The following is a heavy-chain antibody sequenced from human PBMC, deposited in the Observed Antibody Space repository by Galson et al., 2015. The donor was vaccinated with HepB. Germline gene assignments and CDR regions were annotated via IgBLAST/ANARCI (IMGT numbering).Heavy chain of an antibody. CDR2: SSWNSGSI. CDR1: GFTFDDYA. D-gene: IGHD3-10*01. Sequence: SLRLSCAASGFTFDDYAMHWVRQAPGKGLEWISGSSWNSGSIGYADSVRGRFSFSRDNAKNSLYLQMNDLRAEDTALYFCAKETATYYGSGVFDYWGQGTLVTVSS. CDR3: AKETATYYGSGVFDY. V-gene: IGHV3-9*01. J-gene: IGHJ4*02.